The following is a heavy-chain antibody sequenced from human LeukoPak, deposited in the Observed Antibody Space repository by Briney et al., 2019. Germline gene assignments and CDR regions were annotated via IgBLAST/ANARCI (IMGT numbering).Heavy chain of an antibody. Sequence: GASVKASCKASGYTFTSYDINWVRQATGQGLEWMGWVNPNSGNTGYAQKFQGRVTMTRNTSISTAYMELSSLRSEDTAVYYCARGPTLEHCGGDCYKYWGQGTLVTVAS. CDR1: GYTFTSYD. J-gene: IGHJ4*02. V-gene: IGHV1-8*01. D-gene: IGHD2-21*02. CDR3: ARGPTLEHCGGDCYKY. CDR2: VNPNSGNT.